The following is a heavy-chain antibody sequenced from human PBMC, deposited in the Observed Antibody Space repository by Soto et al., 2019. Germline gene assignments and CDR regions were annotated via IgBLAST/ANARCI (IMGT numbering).Heavy chain of an antibody. CDR2: INPSGGST. D-gene: IGHD6-19*01. J-gene: IGHJ4*02. CDR3: ARGIAVAGTIFDY. V-gene: IGHV1-46*03. CDR1: GYTLTPHY. Sequence: ASVKVSWKASGYTLTPHYIHWVGQAPGQGLEWMGIINPSGGSTSYAQKFQGRVTMTRDTSTSTVYMELSSLRSEDTAVYYCARGIAVAGTIFDYCGQGTLVTVSS.